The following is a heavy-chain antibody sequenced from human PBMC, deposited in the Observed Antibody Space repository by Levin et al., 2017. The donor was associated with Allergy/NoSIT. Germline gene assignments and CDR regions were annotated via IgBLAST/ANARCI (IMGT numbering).Heavy chain of an antibody. Sequence: GESLKISCAASGFTFSSYGMHWVRQAPGKGLEWVAVISYDGSNKYYADSVKGRFTISRDNSKNTLYLQMNSLRAEDTAVYYCASHTIIAAAGYFDYWGQGTLVTVSS. J-gene: IGHJ4*02. CDR1: GFTFSSYG. D-gene: IGHD6-13*01. CDR3: ASHTIIAAAGYFDY. V-gene: IGHV3-30*03. CDR2: ISYDGSNK.